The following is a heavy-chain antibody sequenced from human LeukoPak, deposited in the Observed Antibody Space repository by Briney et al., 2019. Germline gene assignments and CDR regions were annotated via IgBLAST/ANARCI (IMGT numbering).Heavy chain of an antibody. CDR1: GFTFSSYG. CDR3: AKDQNEGWDLPSYYYYYMDV. D-gene: IGHD1-26*01. V-gene: IGHV3-30*02. Sequence: PGAFLRLSCAASGFTFSSYGMHWVRQAPGKGLELVAFIRYDGSNKYYADSVKGRFTISRDNSKNTLYLQMNSLRAEDTAVYYCAKDQNEGWDLPSYYYYYMDVWGKGTTVTVSS. CDR2: IRYDGSNK. J-gene: IGHJ6*03.